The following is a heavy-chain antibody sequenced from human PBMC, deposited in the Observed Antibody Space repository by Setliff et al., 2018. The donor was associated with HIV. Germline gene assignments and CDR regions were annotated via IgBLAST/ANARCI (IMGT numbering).Heavy chain of an antibody. Sequence: PSETLSLTCAVYGGPLSGHYWSWIRQPPGQGLEWIGETSHSGKTNYNPSLKSRVTISLDSSQNQFSLRLTSVTAADTAVYYCAREATYYYDGSGYYYFDYWGRGTLVTVSS. V-gene: IGHV4-34*01. CDR2: TSHSGKT. D-gene: IGHD3-22*01. CDR1: GGPLSGHY. J-gene: IGHJ4*02. CDR3: AREATYYYDGSGYYYFDY.